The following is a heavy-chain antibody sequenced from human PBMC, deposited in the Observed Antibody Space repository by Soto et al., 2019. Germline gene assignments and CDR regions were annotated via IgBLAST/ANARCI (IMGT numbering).Heavy chain of an antibody. V-gene: IGHV1-69*04. CDR3: ARDPLGYCSGGSCYREYFQH. J-gene: IGHJ1*01. CDR2: IIPILGIA. CDR1: GGTFSSYT. D-gene: IGHD2-15*01. Sequence: ASVKVSCKASGGTFSSYTISWVRQAPGQGLEWMGRIIPILGIANYAQKFQGRVTITADKSTSKAYMELSSLRSEDTAVYYCARDPLGYCSGGSCYREYFQHWGQGTLVTVSS.